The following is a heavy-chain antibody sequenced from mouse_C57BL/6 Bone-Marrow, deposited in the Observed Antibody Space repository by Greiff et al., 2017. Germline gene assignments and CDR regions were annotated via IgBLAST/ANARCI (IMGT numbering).Heavy chain of an antibody. CDR1: GYTFTSYW. J-gene: IGHJ3*01. Sequence: QVQLQQPGAELVKPGASVKLSCKASGYTFTSYWMHWVKQRPGQGLEWIGLIHPNSGSTNYNEKFKSKATLTVDKSSSTAYMQLSSLTSEDAAVYYCARVGYSNYGAGFAYWGQGTLVTVSA. V-gene: IGHV1-64*01. CDR3: ARVGYSNYGAGFAY. CDR2: IHPNSGST. D-gene: IGHD2-5*01.